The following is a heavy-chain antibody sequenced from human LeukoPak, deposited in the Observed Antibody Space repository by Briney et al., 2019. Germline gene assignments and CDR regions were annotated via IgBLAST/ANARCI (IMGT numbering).Heavy chain of an antibody. J-gene: IGHJ4*02. D-gene: IGHD6-19*01. CDR2: IWYDGSNK. CDR3: AKLSRQWLVVWDYFDY. V-gene: IGHV3-30*02. Sequence: GGSLRLSCAASGFTFSSYGMHWVRQAPGKGLEWVAVIWYDGSNKYYADSVKGRFTISRDNSENTLYLQMNSLRTEDTAVYYCAKLSRQWLVVWDYFDYWGQGTLVTVSS. CDR1: GFTFSSYG.